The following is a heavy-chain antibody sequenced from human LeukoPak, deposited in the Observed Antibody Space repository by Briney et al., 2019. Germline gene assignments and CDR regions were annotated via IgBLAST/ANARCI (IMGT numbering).Heavy chain of an antibody. V-gene: IGHV3-11*04. D-gene: IGHD3-16*01. CDR3: AREFRGAFYYYMDV. CDR2: ISSSGSTI. Sequence: TAGGSLRLSCAASGFTFSDYYMNWIRQAPGKGLEWVSYISSSGSTIYYADSVKGRFTISRDNAKNSLYLQMNSLRAEDTAVYYCAREFRGAFYYYMDVWGKGTTVTVSS. J-gene: IGHJ6*03. CDR1: GFTFSDYY.